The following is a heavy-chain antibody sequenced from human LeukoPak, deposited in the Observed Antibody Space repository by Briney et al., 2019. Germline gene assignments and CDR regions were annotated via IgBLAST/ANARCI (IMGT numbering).Heavy chain of an antibody. CDR2: IYYSGST. CDR3: ARQSGYGSGNYSY. V-gene: IGHV4-59*08. J-gene: IGHJ4*02. CDR1: GGSISSYY. Sequence: SETLSLTCTVSGGSISSYYWSWIRQPPGKGLEWIGYIYYSGSTNYNPSLKSRVTISVDTSKNQFSLKLSSVTAADTAVYYCARQSGYGSGNYSYWGQGTLVTVSS. D-gene: IGHD3-10*01.